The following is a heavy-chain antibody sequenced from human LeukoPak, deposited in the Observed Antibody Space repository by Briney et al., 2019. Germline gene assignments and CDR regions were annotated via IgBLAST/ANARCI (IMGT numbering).Heavy chain of an antibody. D-gene: IGHD4-17*01. Sequence: SGGSLRLSCVASGFTFSQYAMSWVRQAPGKGLEWVSVISNNGGSTYYADSVKGRFTISRDNSKNTLFLQMNSLRAEDTGIYYCTKDRRMTTVTCLDYWGQGTLVTVSS. CDR1: GFTFSQYA. CDR3: TKDRRMTTVTCLDY. J-gene: IGHJ4*02. CDR2: ISNNGGST. V-gene: IGHV3-23*01.